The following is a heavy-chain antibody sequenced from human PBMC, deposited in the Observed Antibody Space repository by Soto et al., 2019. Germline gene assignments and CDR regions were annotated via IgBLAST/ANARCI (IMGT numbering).Heavy chain of an antibody. CDR3: ARRYSGYDFDY. CDR2: INHSGST. Sequence: QVQLQQWGAGLLKTSETLSLTCAVYGGSFSGYYWSWIRQPPGKGLEWIGEINHSGSTNYNPSLKSRVTISVDTSKNQFSLKLSSVTAADTAVYYCARRYSGYDFDYWGQGTLVTVSS. V-gene: IGHV4-34*01. D-gene: IGHD5-12*01. J-gene: IGHJ4*02. CDR1: GGSFSGYY.